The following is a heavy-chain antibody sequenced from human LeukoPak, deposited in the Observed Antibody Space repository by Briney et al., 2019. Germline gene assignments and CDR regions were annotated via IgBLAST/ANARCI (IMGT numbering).Heavy chain of an antibody. Sequence: GGSLRLSCAASGFTFSSYWMAWVRQAPGKELEWAANIKDDGSQKYYVDSVKGRFTISRDNAKNSLYLQMNSLRAEDTAVYYCARYKLYHGAFDIWGQGTMVTVSS. CDR2: IKDDGSQK. CDR3: ARYKLYHGAFDI. D-gene: IGHD2-2*01. CDR1: GFTFSSYW. V-gene: IGHV3-7*01. J-gene: IGHJ3*02.